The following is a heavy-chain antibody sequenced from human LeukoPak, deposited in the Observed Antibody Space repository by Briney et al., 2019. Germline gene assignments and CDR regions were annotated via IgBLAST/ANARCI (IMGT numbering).Heavy chain of an antibody. J-gene: IGHJ4*02. Sequence: ASVKVSCKASGFTFTGYYIHWVRQAPGQGLEWMGYINPHSGGTNSPQKFQGRVTMTTATSISAAYMELSSLISDDTAMYYCVREGNELLSKNFDYWGQGTLVTVSS. CDR1: GFTFTGYY. CDR2: INPHSGGT. CDR3: VREGNELLSKNFDY. V-gene: IGHV1-2*02. D-gene: IGHD2-21*02.